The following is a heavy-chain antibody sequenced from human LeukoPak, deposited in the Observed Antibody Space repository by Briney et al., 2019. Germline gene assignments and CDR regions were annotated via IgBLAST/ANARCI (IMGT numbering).Heavy chain of an antibody. CDR2: ITGSGGNS. J-gene: IGHJ4*02. D-gene: IGHD5-12*01. CDR1: GFTFSRYA. V-gene: IGHV3-23*01. CDR3: AKDVPYNGYDLRPYYFDY. Sequence: GGSLRLSCAASGFTFSRYAMSWVRQPPGKGLEWVSTITGSGGNSYYADSVKGRFTISRDNSKNTLYLEMNTLRAEDTAVYYCAKDVPYNGYDLRPYYFDYWGQGTPVTVSS.